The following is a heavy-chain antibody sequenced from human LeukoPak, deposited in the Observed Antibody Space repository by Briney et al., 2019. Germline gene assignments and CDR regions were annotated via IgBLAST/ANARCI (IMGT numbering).Heavy chain of an antibody. V-gene: IGHV1-24*01. CDR1: GYTLNELS. CDR3: ATDVYCSSTSCMDV. Sequence: GASVKVSCKVSGYTLNELSMHWVRQAPGKGLEWMGGFDPEDGETIYAQKFQGRVTMTEDTSTDTAYMELSSLRSEDTAVYYCATDVYCSSTSCMDVWGKGTTVTVSS. J-gene: IGHJ6*04. CDR2: FDPEDGET. D-gene: IGHD2-2*01.